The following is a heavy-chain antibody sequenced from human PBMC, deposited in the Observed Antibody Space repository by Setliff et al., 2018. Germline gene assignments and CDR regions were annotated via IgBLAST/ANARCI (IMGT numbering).Heavy chain of an antibody. CDR1: GGSISPYF. J-gene: IGHJ6*02. D-gene: IGHD5-18*01. CDR3: VRDRTAYSYGLDD. CDR2: IYHNGNT. V-gene: IGHV4-59*01. Sequence: PSETLSLTCTVSGGSISPYFWSWIRQPPGKGLEWIGYIYHNGNTNFNPSLKTRVTMSVDPSKNQFALNLRSVTAADTAVYYCVRDRTAYSYGLDDWDQGTTVTVSS.